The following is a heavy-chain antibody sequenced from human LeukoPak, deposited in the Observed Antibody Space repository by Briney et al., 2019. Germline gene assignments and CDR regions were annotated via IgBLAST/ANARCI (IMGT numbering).Heavy chain of an antibody. V-gene: IGHV3-21*04. D-gene: IGHD3-22*01. CDR1: GFTISSYS. CDR3: AKDDSYYYDSSGYYGYFDY. Sequence: PGGSPRLSCVASGFTISSYSMNWVRQAPGKGLEWVSSIISSGTSIYCADSVKGRFTISRDNAKNSVYLQMNSLRAEDTAVYYCAKDDSYYYDSSGYYGYFDYWGQGTLVTVSS. J-gene: IGHJ4*02. CDR2: IISSGTSI.